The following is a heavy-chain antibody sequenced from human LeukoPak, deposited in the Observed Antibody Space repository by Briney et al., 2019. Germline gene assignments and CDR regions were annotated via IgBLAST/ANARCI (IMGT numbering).Heavy chain of an antibody. CDR3: ARCYDFWSGYYSSKQDALDI. D-gene: IGHD3-3*01. V-gene: IGHV3-21*01. Sequence: GGSLRLSCAASGFTFNNYSMNWVRQAPGKGLEWVSSISSSSSYIYYADSVKGRFTISRDNAKNSLYLQMNSLRAEDTAVYYCARCYDFWSGYYSSKQDALDIWGQGTMVSVSS. CDR2: ISSSSSYI. CDR1: GFTFNNYS. J-gene: IGHJ3*02.